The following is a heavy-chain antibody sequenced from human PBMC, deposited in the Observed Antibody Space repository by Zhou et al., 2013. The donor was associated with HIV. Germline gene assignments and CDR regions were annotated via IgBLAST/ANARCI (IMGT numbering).Heavy chain of an antibody. V-gene: IGHV1-2*02. J-gene: IGHJ4*02. Sequence: QVQLVQSASELKEPGASVNVSCKTSGFTFTAYRMHWVRQAPGQGPEWIGWIDLYTGDTTFSPKFQGRVTMTRETSISTAYMDLSSLRSDDTAVYYCARVGYGDGFDYWGQGTLVTVSS. CDR2: IDLYTGDT. D-gene: IGHD4-17*01. CDR3: ARVGYGDGFDY. CDR1: GFTFTAYR.